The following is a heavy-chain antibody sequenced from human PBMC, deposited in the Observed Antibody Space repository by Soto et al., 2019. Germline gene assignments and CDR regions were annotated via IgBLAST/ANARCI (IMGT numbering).Heavy chain of an antibody. J-gene: IGHJ3*02. CDR1: GGTFSSYT. Sequence: QVQLVQSGAEVKKPGSSVKVSCKVSGGTFSSYTISWVRQAPGQGLEWMGRIIPILGIANYAQKFQGRVTITADKSTSTAYMELSSLRSEDTAVYYCARLIVGATTNAFDIWGQGTMVTVSS. CDR2: IIPILGIA. D-gene: IGHD1-26*01. V-gene: IGHV1-69*02. CDR3: ARLIVGATTNAFDI.